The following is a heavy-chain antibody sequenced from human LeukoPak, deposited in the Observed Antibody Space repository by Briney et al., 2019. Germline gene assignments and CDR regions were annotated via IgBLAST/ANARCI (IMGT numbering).Heavy chain of an antibody. CDR3: AASRWSGALDF. J-gene: IGHJ4*02. CDR1: GFIFRDYW. D-gene: IGHD3-3*01. V-gene: IGHV3-74*01. Sequence: GGALRLSFAAPGFIFRDYWMLWVRQVSGKGLIWVSRIDRDGFPTIYADSVKGRFTVSRNNARNTLYLQMNNLRDEDSAVYYCAASRWSGALDFWGKGSLVTVSS. CDR2: IDRDGFPT.